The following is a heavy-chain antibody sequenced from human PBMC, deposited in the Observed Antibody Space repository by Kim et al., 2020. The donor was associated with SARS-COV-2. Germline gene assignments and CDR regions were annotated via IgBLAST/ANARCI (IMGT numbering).Heavy chain of an antibody. CDR1: GGSISSGDYY. J-gene: IGHJ5*02. CDR3: ARATIGYCSRTNCRDRNNWFEP. D-gene: IGHD2-2*01. Sequence: SETLSLTCTVSGGSISSGDYYWSWIRQHPGKGLEWIGYIYYSGSTYYNPSLKSRVTISPDTSRNQFSLKLTSVTAADTAVYYCARATIGYCSRTNCRDRNNWFEPWGQGTLVTVSS. CDR2: IYYSGST. V-gene: IGHV4-31*03.